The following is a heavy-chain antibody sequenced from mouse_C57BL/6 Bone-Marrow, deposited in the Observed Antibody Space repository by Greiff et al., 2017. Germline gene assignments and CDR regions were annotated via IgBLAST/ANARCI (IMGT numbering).Heavy chain of an antibody. V-gene: IGHV1-59*01. CDR3: ARRVYFDV. Sequence: QVQLKQPGAELVRPGTSVKLSCKASGYTFTSYWMHWVKQRPGQGLEWIGVIDPSDSYTNYNQKFKGKATLTVDTSSSTAYMQLSSLTSEDSAVXYCARRVYFDVWGTGTTVTVSS. CDR1: GYTFTSYW. J-gene: IGHJ1*03. CDR2: IDPSDSYT.